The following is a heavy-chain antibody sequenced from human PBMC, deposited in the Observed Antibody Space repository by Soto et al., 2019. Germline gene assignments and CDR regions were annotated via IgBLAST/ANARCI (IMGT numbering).Heavy chain of an antibody. CDR1: GFTFSSYG. CDR2: IWYDGSNK. V-gene: IGHV3-33*01. CDR3: AREGFEQLVPQERYGMDV. J-gene: IGHJ6*02. Sequence: GGSLRLSCAASGFTFSSYGMHWVRQAPGKGLEWVAVIWYDGSNKYYADSVKGRFTISRDNSKNTLYLQMNSLRAEDTAVYYCAREGFEQLVPQERYGMDVWGQGTTVTVSS. D-gene: IGHD6-6*01.